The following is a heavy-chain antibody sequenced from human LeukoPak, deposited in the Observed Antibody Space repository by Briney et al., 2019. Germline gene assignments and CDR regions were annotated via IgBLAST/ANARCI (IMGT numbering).Heavy chain of an antibody. V-gene: IGHV3-23*01. CDR3: AKRADGCSGVSCYYYYMDV. D-gene: IGHD2-15*01. CDR2: ISGVGDST. J-gene: IGHJ6*03. Sequence: GGSLRLSCAASGFTFSNYAMNWVRQAPGEGLEWVSTISGVGDSTYYAESVKGRFTMSRDNSTNTVYLQMNSLRVEDTAIYYCAKRADGCSGVSCYYYYMDVWGKGTTVTVSS. CDR1: GFTFSNYA.